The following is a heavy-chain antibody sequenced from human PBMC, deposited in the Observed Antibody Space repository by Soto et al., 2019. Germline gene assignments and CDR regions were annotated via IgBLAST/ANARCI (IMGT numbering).Heavy chain of an antibody. CDR3: ARYPPPKKSYDSNPGWFDP. D-gene: IGHD3-22*01. CDR1: GGSINSGDYS. V-gene: IGHV4-30-2*01. CDR2: IYHTGTT. J-gene: IGHJ5*02. Sequence: SETLSLTCTVSGGSINSGDYSWTWIRQPPGKGLEWIGYIYHTGTTYYNMSLKSRVTISVDRSKNQFSLKLSSVTAADTAVYYCARYPPPKKSYDSNPGWFDPWGQGTLVTVSS.